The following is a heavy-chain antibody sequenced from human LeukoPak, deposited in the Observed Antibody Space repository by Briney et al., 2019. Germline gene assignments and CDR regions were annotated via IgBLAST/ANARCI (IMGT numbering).Heavy chain of an antibody. D-gene: IGHD2-2*01. CDR3: ARPNGRYRSSTTYSDAFEI. CDR2: IYHSGST. V-gene: IGHV4-39*01. Sequence: SETLSLTCTVSGGSISSSNYYWGWIRQPPGKGLEWIGSIYHSGSTYYNPSLKSRVTISVDTSKNQFSLKVTSVTAADTAVYYCARPNGRYRSSTTYSDAFEIWGQGTMVTVSS. CDR1: GGSISSSNYY. J-gene: IGHJ3*02.